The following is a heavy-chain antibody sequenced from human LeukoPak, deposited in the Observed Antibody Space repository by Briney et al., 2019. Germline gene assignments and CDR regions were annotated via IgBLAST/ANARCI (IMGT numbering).Heavy chain of an antibody. CDR3: ARDIAVAGRGTPSRWFDP. V-gene: IGHV4-34*01. CDR1: GGSFSGYY. Sequence: SETLSLTCAVYGGSFSGYYWSWIRQPPGKGLEWIGEINHSGSTNYNPSLKSRVTISVGTSKNQFSLKLSSVTAADTAVYYCARDIAVAGRGTPSRWFDPWGQGTLVTVSS. J-gene: IGHJ5*02. CDR2: INHSGST. D-gene: IGHD6-19*01.